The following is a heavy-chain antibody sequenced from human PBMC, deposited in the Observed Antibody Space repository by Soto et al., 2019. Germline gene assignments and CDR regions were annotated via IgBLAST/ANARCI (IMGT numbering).Heavy chain of an antibody. Sequence: ASLKVCCKASGDTFTSYYMHWVRQAPGQGLEWMGIINPSGGSTSYAQKFQGRVTMTRDTSTSTVYMELSSLRSEDTAVYYCARAMVVATLYYYGMDVWGQGTTVTVSS. CDR2: INPSGGST. J-gene: IGHJ6*02. CDR3: ARAMVVATLYYYGMDV. CDR1: GDTFTSYY. D-gene: IGHD2-15*01. V-gene: IGHV1-46*01.